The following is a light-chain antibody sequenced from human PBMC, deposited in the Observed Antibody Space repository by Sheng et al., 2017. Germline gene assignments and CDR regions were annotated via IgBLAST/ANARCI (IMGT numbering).Light chain of an antibody. Sequence: DIQMTQSPSSLSASLGDRVTITCRASQSISKYLSWYQKKPGKAPNLLIYAASSLQSGVPSRFSGSGSGTDFTLTISSLQPDDFATYYCQQYNSYSGETFGQGTKVDIK. CDR1: QSISKY. J-gene: IGKJ1*01. CDR3: QQYNSYSGET. CDR2: AAS. V-gene: IGKV1-16*01.